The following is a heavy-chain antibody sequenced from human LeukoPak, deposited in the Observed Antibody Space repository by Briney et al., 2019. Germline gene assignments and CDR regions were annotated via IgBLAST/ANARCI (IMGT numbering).Heavy chain of an antibody. J-gene: IGHJ1*01. D-gene: IGHD2-15*01. V-gene: IGHV4-39*07. CDR1: GGSISSGDYY. Sequence: SETLSLTCTVSGGSISSGDYYWSWTRQPPGKGLEWIREINHSGTTNSNPSLKSRVTSSVDSSNNQFSLKTRSVTAAATASYCGARSARDCSGGSCFPIHFQHWGQGT. CDR3: ARSARDCSGGSCFPIHFQH. CDR2: INHSGTT.